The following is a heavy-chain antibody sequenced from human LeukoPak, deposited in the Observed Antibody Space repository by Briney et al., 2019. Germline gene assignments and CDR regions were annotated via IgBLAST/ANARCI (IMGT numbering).Heavy chain of an antibody. CDR1: GFTFSSYW. CDR2: IKTDGSEK. D-gene: IGHD6-13*01. J-gene: IGHJ6*02. CDR3: ARRDSSSWYVPYYYGMDV. V-gene: IGHV3-7*01. Sequence: GGSLRLSCEASGFTFSSYWMSWVRQAPGKGLEWVANIKTDGSEKYYVDSVKGRFTISRDNAKNTLYLQMNSLRAEDTAVYYCARRDSSSWYVPYYYGMDVWGQGTTVTVSS.